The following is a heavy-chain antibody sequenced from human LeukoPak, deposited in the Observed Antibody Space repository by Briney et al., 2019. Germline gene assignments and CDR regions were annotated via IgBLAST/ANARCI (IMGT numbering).Heavy chain of an antibody. CDR3: ARVRVYYDSSGYPPYYFDY. CDR2: INYSGST. D-gene: IGHD3-22*01. V-gene: IGHV4-59*01. Sequence: SETLSLTCTVSGGSISSYYWSWIRQPPGKGLEWIGEINYSGSTNYNPSLKSRVTISVDTSKNQFSLKLSSVTAADTAVYYCARVRVYYDSSGYPPYYFDYWGQGTLVTVSS. J-gene: IGHJ4*02. CDR1: GGSISSYY.